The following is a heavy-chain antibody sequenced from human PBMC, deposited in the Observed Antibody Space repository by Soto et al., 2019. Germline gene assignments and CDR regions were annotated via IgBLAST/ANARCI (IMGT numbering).Heavy chain of an antibody. J-gene: IGHJ3*01. CDR2: IYSSGGT. Sequence: QVQLQESGPGLVKPSETLSLTATVSGASIRNTGFYWSWIRQPPGKGLEWIGYIYSSGGTTYNSSLKSRVTISLDTSKNQVSLNLTSVTAADTAMYYCARTTASRSLDVWGHGTMVSVSS. V-gene: IGHV4-61*08. D-gene: IGHD2-21*02. CDR1: GASIRNTGFY. CDR3: ARTTASRSLDV.